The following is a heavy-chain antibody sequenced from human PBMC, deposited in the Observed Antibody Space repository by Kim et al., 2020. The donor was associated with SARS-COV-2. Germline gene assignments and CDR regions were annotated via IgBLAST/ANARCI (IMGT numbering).Heavy chain of an antibody. J-gene: IGHJ4*02. CDR2: IYYSGST. CDR3: ARGGPSLPKWVY. D-gene: IGHD1-26*01. CDR1: GGSISSYY. V-gene: IGHV4-59*13. Sequence: SETLSLTCTVSGGSISSYYWSWIRQPPGKGLEWIGYIYYSGSTNYNPSLKSRVTISVDTSKNQFSLKLSSVTAADTAVYYCARGGPSLPKWVYWGQGTLVTVSS.